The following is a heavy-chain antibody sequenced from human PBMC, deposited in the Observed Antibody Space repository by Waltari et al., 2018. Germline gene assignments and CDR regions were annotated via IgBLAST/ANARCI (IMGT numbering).Heavy chain of an antibody. D-gene: IGHD3-3*01. Sequence: QVQLVQSGAEVKKPGSSVKVSCKASGGTFSSYAISWVRQAPGQGLEWMGRIIPILGTANYAQKFKGRVTITADKSTSTAYMELSSLRSEDTAVYYCARDVTIFGVVYYYYMDVWGKGTTVTISS. V-gene: IGHV1-69*13. CDR1: GGTFSSYA. CDR2: IIPILGTA. J-gene: IGHJ6*03. CDR3: ARDVTIFGVVYYYYMDV.